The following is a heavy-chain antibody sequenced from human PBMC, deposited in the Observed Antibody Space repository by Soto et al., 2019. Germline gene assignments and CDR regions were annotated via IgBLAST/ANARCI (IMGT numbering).Heavy chain of an antibody. CDR1: GFPFSSYG. J-gene: IGHJ4*02. CDR3: AKDLPPMVVVPPFDY. D-gene: IGHD3-22*01. CDR2: ISYDGSNK. V-gene: IGHV3-30*18. Sequence: GGSLSLSCAASGFPFSSYGMHWVRQAPGKGLEWVAVISYDGSNKYYADSVKGRFTISRDNSKNTLYLQMNSLGAEDRAVYYCAKDLPPMVVVPPFDYGGRETLFTFSS.